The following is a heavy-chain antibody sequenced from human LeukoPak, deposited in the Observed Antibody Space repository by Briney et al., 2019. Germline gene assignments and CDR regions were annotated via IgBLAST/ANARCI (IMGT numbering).Heavy chain of an antibody. CDR2: IRSTANGYAT. CDR1: GFTFSGSA. CDR3: TRLDIVT. J-gene: IGHJ5*02. Sequence: GGSLRLSCAASGFTFSGSALHWVRQASGKGLEWVGRIRSTANGYATAYAASVKGRFTISRDDSKNTAYLQMNSLKTEDTAVYYCTRLDIVTWGQGTLVTVSS. D-gene: IGHD3-16*02. V-gene: IGHV3-73*01.